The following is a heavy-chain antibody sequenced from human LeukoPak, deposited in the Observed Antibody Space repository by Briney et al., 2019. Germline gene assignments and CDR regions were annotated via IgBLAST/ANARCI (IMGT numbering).Heavy chain of an antibody. J-gene: IGHJ4*02. CDR1: GGSFSGYY. D-gene: IGHD3-10*01. V-gene: IGHV4-34*01. CDR3: ARGAGKLWFGTGGIFDY. CDR2: INHSGST. Sequence: SETLSLTCAVYGGSFSGYYWSWIRQPPGKGLEWIGEINHSGSTNYNPSLKSRVTISEDTSKNQFSLKLSSVTAADTAVYYCARGAGKLWFGTGGIFDYWGQGTLVTVSS.